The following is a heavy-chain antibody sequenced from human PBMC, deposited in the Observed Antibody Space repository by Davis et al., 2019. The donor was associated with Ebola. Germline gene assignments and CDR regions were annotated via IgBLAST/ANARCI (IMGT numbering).Heavy chain of an antibody. V-gene: IGHV3-33*01. J-gene: IGHJ4*02. CDR2: MWYDGSRQ. CDR3: ARDTWYSGDDNGGD. CDR1: GFIFSNYG. Sequence: GGSLRLSCAASGFIFSNYGMHWVRQAPGKGLEWVALMWYDGSRQYYADSVKGRFTVSRDNSRTILYLQMNSLRAEDTAVYYCARDTWYSGDDNGGDWGQGTLVTVSS. D-gene: IGHD1-26*01.